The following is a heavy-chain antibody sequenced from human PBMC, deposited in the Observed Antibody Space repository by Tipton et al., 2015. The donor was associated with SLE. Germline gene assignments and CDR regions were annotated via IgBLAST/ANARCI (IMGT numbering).Heavy chain of an antibody. J-gene: IGHJ4*02. CDR1: GYTFTSFG. CDR3: ARDYGDLPYFFDY. CDR2: ISAYNGNT. V-gene: IGHV1-18*01. D-gene: IGHD4-17*01. Sequence: QLMQSGAEVKKPGASVKVSCKASGYTFTSFGISWVRQAPGQRFEWMGWISAYNGNTKYAQKFRGRVSMTTDTSTSTAYMELRSLRSDDTAMYYCARDYGDLPYFFDYWGQGTLVTVSS.